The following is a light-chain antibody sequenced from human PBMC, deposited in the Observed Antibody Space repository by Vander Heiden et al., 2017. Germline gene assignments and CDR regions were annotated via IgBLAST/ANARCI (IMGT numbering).Light chain of an antibody. Sequence: EIVLTQSPGTLSLSPGERATLSCRASQSVSSSYLAWYQQKPGQAPRLLIYGASSRATGIPDRFSGSGSGTDFTLTISRLEPEDFAVYYCQQDGSPIFTFGPGTKVDIK. CDR2: GAS. CDR1: QSVSSSY. V-gene: IGKV3-20*01. CDR3: QQDGSPIFT. J-gene: IGKJ3*01.